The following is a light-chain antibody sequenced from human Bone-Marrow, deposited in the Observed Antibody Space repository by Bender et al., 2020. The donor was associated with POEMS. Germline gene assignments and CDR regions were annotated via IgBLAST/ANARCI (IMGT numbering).Light chain of an antibody. J-gene: IGLJ2*01. CDR3: QSYDSSLSAL. Sequence: QSALTQPASVSGSPGQSITISCTGTSSDVGSYNLVSWYQQHPGKAPKLMIYEATKRPSGVSNRFSGSKSGNTASLTISGVQAEDEADYYCQSYDSSLSALFGGGTKLTVL. V-gene: IGLV2-14*02. CDR1: SSDVGSYNL. CDR2: EAT.